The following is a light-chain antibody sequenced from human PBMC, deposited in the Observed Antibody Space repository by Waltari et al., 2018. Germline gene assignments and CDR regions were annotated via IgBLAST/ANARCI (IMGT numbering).Light chain of an antibody. Sequence: EIVLTQSPGTLSLSLGERATLTCRASQGVRKYLAWYQQTPGQAPRLLIYDASTRATGIPERFSGSGFGTDFSLTISSLEPEDFAVYYCQKYESIPATFGQGTKVEIK. J-gene: IGKJ1*01. CDR2: DAS. V-gene: IGKV3-20*01. CDR3: QKYESIPAT. CDR1: QGVRKY.